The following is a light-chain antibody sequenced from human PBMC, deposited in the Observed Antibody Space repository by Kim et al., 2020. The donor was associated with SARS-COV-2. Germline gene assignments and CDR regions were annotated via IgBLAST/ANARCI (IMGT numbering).Light chain of an antibody. J-gene: IGKJ3*01. Sequence: APVGVSITTTRRGSQCSSTYLAWYQQEPGNAPKLLISAASTLQSGIPSRFSGSGSGTDFTLTISSLQPEDFATYYCQQLNSYPITFGPGTKVDIK. CDR2: AAS. V-gene: IGKV1-9*01. CDR1: QCSSTY. CDR3: QQLNSYPIT.